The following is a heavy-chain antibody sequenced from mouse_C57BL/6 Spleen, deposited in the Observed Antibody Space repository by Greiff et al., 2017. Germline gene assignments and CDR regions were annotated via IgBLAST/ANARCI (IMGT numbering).Heavy chain of an antibody. J-gene: IGHJ3*01. V-gene: IGHV1-26*01. CDR1: GYTFTDYY. CDR3: ATCYGCDYGGFAY. Sequence: EVQLQQSGPELVKPGASVKISCKASGYTFTDYYMNWVKQSHGKSLEWIGRINPNNGDTSYNQKFKGKATLTVDKSSSTAYMELRSLTSEDSAVYYCATCYGCDYGGFAYWGQGTLVTDSA. CDR2: INPNNGDT. D-gene: IGHD2-13*01.